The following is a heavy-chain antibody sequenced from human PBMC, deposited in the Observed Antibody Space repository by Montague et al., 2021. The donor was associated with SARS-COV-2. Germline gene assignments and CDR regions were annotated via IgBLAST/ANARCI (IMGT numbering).Heavy chain of an antibody. CDR3: ARLRDGVELSPILGLGPFYYYYYIDV. CDR1: GGSLSAYY. J-gene: IGHJ6*03. Sequence: SETLSLTCAVHGGSLSAYYWIWVRQSPGKGLEWIGEVNSNGDTKYSTSLKSRVAISIDTSKNQFSLKLTSVTAPDTAVYYCARLRDGVELSPILGLGPFYYYYYIDVWGKGTAVTVSS. V-gene: IGHV4-34*01. CDR2: VNSNGDT. D-gene: IGHD3-10*01.